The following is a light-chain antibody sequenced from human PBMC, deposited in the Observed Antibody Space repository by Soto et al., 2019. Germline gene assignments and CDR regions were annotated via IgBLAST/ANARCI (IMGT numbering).Light chain of an antibody. CDR2: EVN. V-gene: IGLV2-8*01. J-gene: IGLJ2*01. Sequence: QSALTQPASVSGSPGQSVTISCTGTSSDVGGYNYVSWYQQHPGKAPKLMIYEVNERPSGVPDRFSGSKSGNTASLTVSGLQAEDEADYYCSSYAGSNNLLFGGGTKLTVL. CDR1: SSDVGGYNY. CDR3: SSYAGSNNLL.